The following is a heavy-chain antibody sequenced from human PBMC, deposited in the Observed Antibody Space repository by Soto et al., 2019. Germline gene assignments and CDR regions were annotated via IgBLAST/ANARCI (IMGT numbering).Heavy chain of an antibody. CDR3: ARDRSHSSAHWWLDY. Sequence: ASVKVSCKASGYTFTSTWMHWVRQAPGQGLEWMGIINPYGGAATYAEKFQGRVTMTRDTSTATDYMELSSLRSEDTAMYYCARDRSHSSAHWWLDYWGQGTQVTSPQ. J-gene: IGHJ4*02. CDR1: GYTFTSTW. D-gene: IGHD3-22*01. V-gene: IGHV1-46*01. CDR2: INPYGGAA.